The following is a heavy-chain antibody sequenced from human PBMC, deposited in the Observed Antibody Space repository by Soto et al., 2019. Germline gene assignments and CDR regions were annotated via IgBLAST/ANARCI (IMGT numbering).Heavy chain of an antibody. D-gene: IGHD3-10*01. CDR2: ITDTGGDA. J-gene: IGHJ4*02. V-gene: IGHV3-23*01. CDR3: ARGSTDSYPGSRIFDF. CDR1: GLTFGSRA. Sequence: GSLRLSHVASGLTFGSRAMSWVRQAPGEGLQWVSTITDTGGDAKYADSVRGRFVISRDNSKKTLYLQMTSLTAEDSAMYFCARGSTDSYPGSRIFDFWGRGTLVTVSS.